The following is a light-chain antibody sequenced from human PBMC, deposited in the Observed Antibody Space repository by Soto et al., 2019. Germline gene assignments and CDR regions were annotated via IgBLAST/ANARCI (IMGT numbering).Light chain of an antibody. CDR1: SSNIGAGYD. V-gene: IGLV1-40*01. CDR2: GNT. Sequence: QAVVTQPPSASGAPGQRVTISCTGSSSNIGAGYDVHWYQQFPGTTPKFLIYGNTNRPSGVPDRFSASKSGTSASLDITGLQAEDEAEYFCQSYDSSLTVVFGGGTKLTVL. J-gene: IGLJ2*01. CDR3: QSYDSSLTVV.